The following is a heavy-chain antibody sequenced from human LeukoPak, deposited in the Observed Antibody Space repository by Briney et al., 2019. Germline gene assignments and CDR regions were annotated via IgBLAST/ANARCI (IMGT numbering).Heavy chain of an antibody. CDR2: INHSGST. D-gene: IGHD3-9*01. J-gene: IGHJ6*03. V-gene: IGHV4-34*01. CDR3: ARSSGVLRYFDWSSNYLDV. CDR1: GGSFSGYY. Sequence: SETLSLTCAVYGGSFSGYYWSWIRKPPGKGLEWIGEINHSGSTNYNPSLKSRVTISVDTSKNQFSLKLSSVTAADTAVYYCARSSGVLRYFDWSSNYLDVWGKGTTVTVSS.